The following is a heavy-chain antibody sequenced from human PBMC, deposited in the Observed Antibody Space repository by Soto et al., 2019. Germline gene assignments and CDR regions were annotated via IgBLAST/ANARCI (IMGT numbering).Heavy chain of an antibody. CDR3: ASGYYDYVWGSRGGGMDV. CDR1: GGSISSGDYY. CDR2: IYYSGST. V-gene: IGHV4-30-4*01. J-gene: IGHJ6*02. Sequence: PSETLSLTCTVSGGSISSGDYYWSWIRQPPGKGLEWIGYIYYSGSTYYNPSLKGRVTISVDTSKNQFSLKLSSVTAADTAVYYCASGYYDYVWGSRGGGMDVWGQGTTVTVSS. D-gene: IGHD3-16*01.